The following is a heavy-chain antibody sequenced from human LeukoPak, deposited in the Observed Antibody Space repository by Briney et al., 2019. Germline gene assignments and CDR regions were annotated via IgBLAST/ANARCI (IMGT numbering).Heavy chain of an antibody. D-gene: IGHD3-22*01. CDR1: GFAFSRYW. J-gene: IGHJ4*02. CDR2: IRSDGSVT. V-gene: IGHV3-74*01. Sequence: GGSLRLSCAASGFAFSRYWMHWLRQTPGEGLVWVARIRSDGSVTNYADYVKGRFTVSRDNAKNTLFLQTNSLKVEDTAVYYCLLPSSEADVAGGGQGTLVTVSS. CDR3: LLPSSEADVAG.